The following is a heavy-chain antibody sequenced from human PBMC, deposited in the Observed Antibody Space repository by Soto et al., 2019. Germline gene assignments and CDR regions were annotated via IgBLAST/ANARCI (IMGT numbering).Heavy chain of an antibody. CDR1: GLTFRSHA. Sequence: EVHLLKSGGGLVQPGGSLRLSCVVSGLTFRSHAMYWVRQAPGQGLEWVAGISGGGYTAYYPDSVRGRFTMSRDNSKNTVYLQIDNLRAVDTAVYYCAKAQVVATIKSNVDYWGQGTLVTVSS. D-gene: IGHD5-12*01. V-gene: IGHV3-23*01. J-gene: IGHJ4*02. CDR2: ISGGGYTA. CDR3: AKAQVVATIKSNVDY.